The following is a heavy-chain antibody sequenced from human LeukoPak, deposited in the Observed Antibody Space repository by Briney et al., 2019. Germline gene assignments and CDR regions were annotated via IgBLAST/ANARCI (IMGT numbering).Heavy chain of an antibody. Sequence: GGSLRLSCAASGFTFDDYAMHWVRQAPGKGLEWVSLISWDGGSTYYADSVKGRFTISRDNSKNTLYLQMNSLRAEDTAVYYCAKDRHFSGGSLIDYWGQGTLVTVSS. CDR1: GFTFDDYA. V-gene: IGHV3-43D*03. CDR2: ISWDGGST. D-gene: IGHD2-15*01. J-gene: IGHJ4*02. CDR3: AKDRHFSGGSLIDY.